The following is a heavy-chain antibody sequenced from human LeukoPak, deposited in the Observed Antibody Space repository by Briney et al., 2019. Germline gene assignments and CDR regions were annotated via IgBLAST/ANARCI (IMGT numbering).Heavy chain of an antibody. Sequence: WASVKVSCKASGGTFSSYAISWVRQAPGQGLEWMGGFIPIFGTPNYAQKFQGSVTITADESTSTVHMDLTSLRSEDTAMYYCARSPRDDHVWGSYPYYFDYWGQGTLVTVSS. V-gene: IGHV1-69*13. D-gene: IGHD3-16*02. CDR1: GGTFSSYA. CDR2: FIPIFGTP. J-gene: IGHJ4*02. CDR3: ARSPRDDHVWGSYPYYFDY.